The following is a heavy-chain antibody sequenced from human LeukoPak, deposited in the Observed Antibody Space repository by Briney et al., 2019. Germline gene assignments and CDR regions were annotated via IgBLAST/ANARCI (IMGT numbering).Heavy chain of an antibody. J-gene: IGHJ6*03. CDR1: GASFSDYY. V-gene: IGHV4-34*01. CDR3: RAARPEDYYRYMDV. Sequence: SETLSLTCAVYGASFSDYYLSWIRQPPGKGLEWIGRINHSGSTNYNPSLKSRVTVSIDMSNNQFSLTLSSVTAADTALYYCRAARPEDYYRYMDVWGKGTTVTVSS. D-gene: IGHD6-6*01. CDR2: INHSGST.